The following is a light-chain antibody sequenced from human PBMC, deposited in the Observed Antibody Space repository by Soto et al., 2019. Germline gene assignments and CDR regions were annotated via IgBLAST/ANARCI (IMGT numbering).Light chain of an antibody. CDR3: QQYATSPLT. CDR1: QSVGRNY. CDR2: GAS. J-gene: IGKJ4*01. Sequence: EIVLTQSPGTLSLSPGERATLSCRASQSVGRNYLAWYQQKPGQAPRLLIYGASSRATGIPNTFSGSGSGTDFTLTISRLEPEDFAVYYCQQYATSPLTCGGGTKVESK. V-gene: IGKV3-20*01.